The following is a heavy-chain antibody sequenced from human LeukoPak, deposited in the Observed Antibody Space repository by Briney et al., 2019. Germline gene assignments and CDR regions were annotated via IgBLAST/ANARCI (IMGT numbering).Heavy chain of an antibody. D-gene: IGHD3-10*01. Sequence: GGSLRLSCVASGFRFSSYEMNWVRQAPGKGLEWVAYISRSGDTIYHADSLEGRFTISRDNAGYSLYLQMSSLRAEDTAVYYCSRAYASGRYYGDWGQGTPVSVSS. CDR3: SRAYASGRYYGD. J-gene: IGHJ4*02. V-gene: IGHV3-48*03. CDR2: ISRSGDTI. CDR1: GFRFSSYE.